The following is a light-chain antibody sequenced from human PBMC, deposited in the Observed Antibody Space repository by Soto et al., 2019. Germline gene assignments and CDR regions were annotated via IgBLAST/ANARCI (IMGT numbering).Light chain of an antibody. CDR1: SSDVGAYNY. CDR2: DVS. V-gene: IGLV2-11*01. Sequence: QSVLTQPRSVSGSPGQSVSISCTGTSSDVGAYNYVSWYQQHPGKVPKVMIYDVSKRPSGVPDRFSGSKSGNTASLTISGLQSEDEADYYCCSYAGRYTYVFG. J-gene: IGLJ1*01. CDR3: CSYAGRYTYV.